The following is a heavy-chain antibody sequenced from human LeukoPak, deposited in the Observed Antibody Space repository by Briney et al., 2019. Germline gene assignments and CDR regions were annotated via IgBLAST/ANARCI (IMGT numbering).Heavy chain of an antibody. CDR2: INPNSGGT. CDR1: GYTFTGYY. D-gene: IGHD2-8*01. CDR3: ASLNCNNGVCYNFDY. Sequence: ASVKVSCKASGYTFTGYYIHWVRQAPGQGLGWMGWINPNSGGTKYAQKFQGRVTMTSDASISTAYMELSRLRSDDTAVYYCASLNCNNGVCYNFDYWGQGTLVTVSS. J-gene: IGHJ4*02. V-gene: IGHV1-2*02.